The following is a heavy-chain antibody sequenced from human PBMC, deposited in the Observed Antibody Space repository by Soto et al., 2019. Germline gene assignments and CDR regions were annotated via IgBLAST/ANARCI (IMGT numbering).Heavy chain of an antibody. D-gene: IGHD3-16*01. J-gene: IGHJ6*02. CDR2: ISYDGSNK. CDR3: ARVGSYGYVWNYYYYYGMDA. CDR1: GFTFSSYA. V-gene: IGHV3-30-3*01. Sequence: XGSLRLSCAASGFTFSSYAMHWVRQAPGKGLDWVAVISYDGSNKYYADSVKGRFTISRDNSKNTLYLQMNSLRAEDTAVYYCARVGSYGYVWNYYYYYGMDAWGQGTTVTVSS.